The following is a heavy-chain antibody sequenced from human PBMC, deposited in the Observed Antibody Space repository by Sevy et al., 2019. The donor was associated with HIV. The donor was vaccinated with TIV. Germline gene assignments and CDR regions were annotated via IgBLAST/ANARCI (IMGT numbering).Heavy chain of an antibody. CDR1: GFTLSSYW. CDR2: IKQDGNEK. D-gene: IGHD1-26*01. Sequence: GGSLRLSCVASGFTLSSYWMSWVRQAPGKGLEWVANIKQDGNEKYYVDSVKGRFTISRDNAKNSLYLQMNSLRAEDTAVYYCARDLFSGSYSYDYWGQGTLVTVSS. J-gene: IGHJ4*02. CDR3: ARDLFSGSYSYDY. V-gene: IGHV3-7*01.